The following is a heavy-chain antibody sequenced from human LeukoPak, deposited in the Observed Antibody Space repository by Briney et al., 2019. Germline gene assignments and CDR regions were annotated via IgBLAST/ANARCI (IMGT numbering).Heavy chain of an antibody. CDR3: ATTRVTTTRPDY. Sequence: ASVKVSCKASGYTCIGYYVHWVRQAPGQGLEWMGWINPNSGVTNYAQKFQGRVTMTRDTSISTAYMELTSLRSDDTAVYYCATTRVTTTRPDYWGQGTLVTVSS. V-gene: IGHV1-2*02. CDR2: INPNSGVT. CDR1: GYTCIGYY. D-gene: IGHD5-12*01. J-gene: IGHJ4*02.